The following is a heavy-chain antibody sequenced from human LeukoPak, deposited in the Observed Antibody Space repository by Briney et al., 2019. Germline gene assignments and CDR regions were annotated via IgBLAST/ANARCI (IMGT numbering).Heavy chain of an antibody. CDR2: TPYDGTNK. J-gene: IGHJ4*02. V-gene: IGHV3-30*02. Sequence: GGSLRLSCAASGFTFSSFAMQWVRQAPGKGLEWVAFTPYDGTNKYYADSVKGRFTISRDNSKNTVYLQMNSLRAEDTAVYYCAKDRFSSSWNVDYWGQGTLVTVSS. D-gene: IGHD6-13*01. CDR3: AKDRFSSSWNVDY. CDR1: GFTFSSFA.